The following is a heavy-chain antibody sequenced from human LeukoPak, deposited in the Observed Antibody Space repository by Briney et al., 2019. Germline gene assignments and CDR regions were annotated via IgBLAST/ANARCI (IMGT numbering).Heavy chain of an antibody. Sequence: ASVKVSCKASGYTFTSYGISWVRQAPGQGLEWMGWISAYNGNTNYAQKLQGRVTMTTDTSTSTAYMELRSLRSEDTAVYYCARVNRQGKVTIFGVVTSPDYYYGMDVWGQGTTVTVSS. CDR2: ISAYNGNT. V-gene: IGHV1-18*01. CDR3: ARVNRQGKVTIFGVVTSPDYYYGMDV. CDR1: GYTFTSYG. J-gene: IGHJ6*02. D-gene: IGHD3-3*01.